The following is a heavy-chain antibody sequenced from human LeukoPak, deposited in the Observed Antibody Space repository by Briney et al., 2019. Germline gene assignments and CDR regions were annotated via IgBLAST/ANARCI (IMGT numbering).Heavy chain of an antibody. CDR1: GGSISSYY. J-gene: IGHJ4*02. CDR2: IYYSGST. D-gene: IGHD2-21*02. CDR3: ARYSQGSCIGGDCSSYFFDF. V-gene: IGHV4-59*01. Sequence: SETLSLTCTVSGGSISSYYWSWIRQPPGKGLEWIGYIYYSGSTNYNPSLKSRVTISVDTSKNQFSLKLSSVTAADTAVYYCARYSQGSCIGGDCSSYFFDFWGQGTLVAVSS.